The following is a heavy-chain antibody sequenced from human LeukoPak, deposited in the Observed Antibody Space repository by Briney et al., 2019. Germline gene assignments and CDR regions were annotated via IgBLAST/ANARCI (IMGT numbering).Heavy chain of an antibody. CDR2: IYYSGST. Sequence: SETLSLTCTVSGVSISSSSYHWGWIRQPPGKELEWIGSIYYSGSTYYNPSLKSRVTISVDTSKNQFSLKLSSVTAADTAVYYCARATRGYYYDSSGYYRFDYWGQGTLVTVSS. CDR1: GVSISSSSYH. CDR3: ARATRGYYYDSSGYYRFDY. J-gene: IGHJ4*02. D-gene: IGHD3-22*01. V-gene: IGHV4-39*01.